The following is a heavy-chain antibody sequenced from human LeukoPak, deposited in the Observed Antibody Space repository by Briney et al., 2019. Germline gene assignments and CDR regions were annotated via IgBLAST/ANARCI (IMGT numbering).Heavy chain of an antibody. Sequence: GGSLRLSCAASGFTFSSYAMSWVRQAPGKGLEXXXXXSSSSSTIYYADSVKGRFTISRDNAKNSLYLQMNSLRDEDTAVYYCARLGDYYYYYYMDVWGKGTTVTVSS. CDR1: GFTFSSYA. CDR2: XSSSSSTI. CDR3: ARLGDYYYYYYMDV. J-gene: IGHJ6*03. V-gene: IGHV3-48*02. D-gene: IGHD3-16*01.